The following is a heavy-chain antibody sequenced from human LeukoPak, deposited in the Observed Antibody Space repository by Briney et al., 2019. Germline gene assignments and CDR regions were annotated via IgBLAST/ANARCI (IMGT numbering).Heavy chain of an antibody. J-gene: IGHJ4*02. Sequence: GASVKVSCKASGYTFTSYAMHWVRQAPGQRLEWMGWINAGNGNTKYSQKFQGRVTMTRNTSISTAYMELSSLRAEDTAVYYCARVHSSGYLTDIDYWGQGTLVTVSS. CDR3: ARVHSSGYLTDIDY. CDR2: INAGNGNT. V-gene: IGHV1-3*01. CDR1: GYTFTSYA. D-gene: IGHD3-22*01.